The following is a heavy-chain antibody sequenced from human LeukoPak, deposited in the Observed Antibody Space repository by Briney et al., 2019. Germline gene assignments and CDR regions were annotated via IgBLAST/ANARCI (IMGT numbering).Heavy chain of an antibody. V-gene: IGHV4-4*07. CDR1: GGSINNYY. CDR2: FSPSGST. CDR3: AKEGFWSGYIDF. D-gene: IGHD3-3*01. J-gene: IGHJ4*02. Sequence: SETLSLTCTVSGGSINNYYWSWIRQSAGKGLEWIGRFSPSGSTNYNPSLKSRVTLSIDTSKNQLSLKLSSVTAADTAVYYCAKEGFWSGYIDFWGQGSLVTVSS.